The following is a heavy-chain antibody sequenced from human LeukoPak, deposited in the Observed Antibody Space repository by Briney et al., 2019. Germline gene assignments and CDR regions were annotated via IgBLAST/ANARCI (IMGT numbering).Heavy chain of an antibody. CDR1: GGSISTNAYY. CDR3: ASHSFPGTYTPNNWFDP. Sequence: RLETLSLTCTVSGGSISTNAYYWAWIRQPPGKGLEWIGRVFYSGSTYSNPSLESRLTISVAASKNHFSLKLRSVTAADTAVYYCASHSFPGTYTPNNWFDPWGQETLVTVSS. V-gene: IGHV4-39*01. CDR2: VFYSGST. D-gene: IGHD3-16*01. J-gene: IGHJ5*02.